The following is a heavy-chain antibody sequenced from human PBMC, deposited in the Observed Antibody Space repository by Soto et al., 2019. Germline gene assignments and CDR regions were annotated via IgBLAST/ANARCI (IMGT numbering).Heavy chain of an antibody. Sequence: PSETLSLTCPVSGASITSGNYYLGWIRQPPGKGLEWIWSIFYSGSTYYNPSLKSRVTISVDTSKNQFSLKLSSVTAADTAVYYCARHLTYCSAGSCYSDFPYYGMDVWGQGTTVT. J-gene: IGHJ6*02. CDR2: IFYSGST. D-gene: IGHD2-15*01. V-gene: IGHV4-39*01. CDR1: GASITSGNYY. CDR3: ARHLTYCSAGSCYSDFPYYGMDV.